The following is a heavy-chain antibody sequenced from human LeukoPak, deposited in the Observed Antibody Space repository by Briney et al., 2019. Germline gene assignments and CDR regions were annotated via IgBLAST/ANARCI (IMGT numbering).Heavy chain of an antibody. CDR1: GFTFSSYS. V-gene: IGHV3-21*01. D-gene: IGHD3-10*01. CDR2: ISSSSNYI. J-gene: IGHJ4*02. CDR3: ARVRELYRDY. Sequence: PGGSLRLSCAASGFTFSSYSMSWVRQAPGKWLEWVSSISSSSNYIFYADSVKGRFTISRDNAKNSLYLQMNSLRAEDTAVYYCARVRELYRDYWGQGTLVTVSS.